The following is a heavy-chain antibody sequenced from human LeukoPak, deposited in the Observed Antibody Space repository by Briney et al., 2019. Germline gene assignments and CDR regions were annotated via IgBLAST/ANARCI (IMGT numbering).Heavy chain of an antibody. V-gene: IGHV3-7*01. CDR1: GFTFETYW. J-gene: IGHJ6*03. CDR2: IKEDGSEI. D-gene: IGHD3-10*01. CDR3: ARGATGSGSYYINFYYYYMDV. Sequence: PGGSLRLSCVGSGFTFETYWMSWVRQAPGKGLEWVANIKEDGSEIYYVDSVKGRFTISRDNAKMSLYLQMNSLRAEDTAVYYCARGATGSGSYYINFYYYYMDVWGKGTTVTVSS.